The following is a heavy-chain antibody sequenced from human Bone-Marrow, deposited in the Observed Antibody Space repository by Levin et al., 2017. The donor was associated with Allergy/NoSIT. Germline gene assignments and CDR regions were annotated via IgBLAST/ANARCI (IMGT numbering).Heavy chain of an antibody. Sequence: WGSLRLSCAASGFTFSSYSMNWVRQAPGKGLEWVSSISSSSSYIYYADSVKGRFTISRDNAKNSLYLQMNSLRAEDTAVYYCARLGGPYSSSWSLFDYWGQGTLVTVSS. CDR3: ARLGGPYSSSWSLFDY. V-gene: IGHV3-21*01. J-gene: IGHJ4*02. CDR2: ISSSSSYI. CDR1: GFTFSSYS. D-gene: IGHD6-13*01.